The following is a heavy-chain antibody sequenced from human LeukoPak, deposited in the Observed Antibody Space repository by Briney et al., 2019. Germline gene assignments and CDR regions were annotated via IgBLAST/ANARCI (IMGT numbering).Heavy chain of an antibody. CDR2: ISGSGGST. J-gene: IGHJ4*02. CDR1: TFTFRNYW. V-gene: IGHV3-23*01. CDR3: AKGYTSGSIYYFDY. Sequence: GGSLRLSCAASTFTFRNYWMSWVRQAPGKGLEWVSTISGSGGSTYYADSVKGRFTISRDNSKSTLYLQVNSLRAEDTAVYYCAKGYTSGSIYYFDYWGQGTLVTVSS. D-gene: IGHD6-19*01.